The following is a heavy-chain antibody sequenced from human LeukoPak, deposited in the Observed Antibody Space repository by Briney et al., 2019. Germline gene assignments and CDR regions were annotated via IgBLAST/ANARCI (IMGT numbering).Heavy chain of an antibody. CDR3: VRGNGYRSAFDI. J-gene: IGHJ3*02. Sequence: GGSLRLSCAASGFTFSDYYMSWIRQAPGKGLEWVSYISRSGSTIYYADSVKGRFTISRDNAKNSLYLQMNSPRADDTAVYSCVRGNGYRSAFDIWGQGTMVTVSS. V-gene: IGHV3-11*01. CDR2: ISRSGSTI. D-gene: IGHD5-24*01. CDR1: GFTFSDYY.